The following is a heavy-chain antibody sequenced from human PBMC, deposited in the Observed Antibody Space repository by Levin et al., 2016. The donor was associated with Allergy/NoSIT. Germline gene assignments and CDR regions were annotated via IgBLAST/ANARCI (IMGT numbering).Heavy chain of an antibody. CDR2: ISYDGSNK. Sequence: WIRQPPGKGLEWVAVISYDGSNKYYADSVKGRFTISRDNSKNTLYLQMNSLRAEDTAVYYCARTSSHKLLVGELDYWGQGTLVTVSS. D-gene: IGHD2-15*01. V-gene: IGHV3-30*03. J-gene: IGHJ4*02. CDR3: ARTSSHKLLVGELDY.